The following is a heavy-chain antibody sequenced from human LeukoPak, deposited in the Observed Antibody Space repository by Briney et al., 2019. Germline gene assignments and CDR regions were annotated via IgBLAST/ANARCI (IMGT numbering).Heavy chain of an antibody. CDR3: ARQVGRYIFDF. CDR1: GGSITSSLHY. J-gene: IGHJ4*02. D-gene: IGHD1-26*01. V-gene: IGHV4-39*01. CDR2: IYYSGTT. Sequence: PSETLSLTCTVSGGSITSSLHYWAWIRQPPGKGLEWIATIYYSGTTYYYPSLQSRVSISIDTSQNQFSLSLSSVTAADAAVYYCARQVGRYIFDFWGRGILVTVSS.